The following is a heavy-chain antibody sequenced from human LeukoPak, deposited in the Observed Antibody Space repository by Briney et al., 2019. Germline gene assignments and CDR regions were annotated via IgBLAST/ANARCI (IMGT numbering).Heavy chain of an antibody. CDR2: INPNSGGT. D-gene: IGHD2-2*01. CDR1: GYTFTGYY. CDR3: AREKVRQSGMDV. Sequence: ASVKVSCKASGYTFTGYYMHWVRQAPGQGLEWMGRINPNSGGTNYAQKFQGRVTMTRDTSISTAYMELSRLRSDDTAVYYCAREKVRQSGMDVWGQGATVTVSS. V-gene: IGHV1-2*06. J-gene: IGHJ6*02.